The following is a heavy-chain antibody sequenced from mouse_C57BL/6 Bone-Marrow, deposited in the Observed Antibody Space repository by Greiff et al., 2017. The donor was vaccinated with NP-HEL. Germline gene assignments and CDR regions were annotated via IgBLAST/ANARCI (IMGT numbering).Heavy chain of an antibody. J-gene: IGHJ2*01. CDR2: IDPSDSYT. D-gene: IGHD2-1*01. CDR1: GYTFTSYW. Sequence: VKLQQPGAELVKPGASVKLSCKASGYTFTSYWMQWVKQRPGQGLEWIGEIDPSDSYTNYNQKFKGKATLTVDTSSSTAYMQLSSLTSEDSAVYYCAREAYGNYWDYWGQGTTLTVSS. V-gene: IGHV1-50*01. CDR3: AREAYGNYWDY.